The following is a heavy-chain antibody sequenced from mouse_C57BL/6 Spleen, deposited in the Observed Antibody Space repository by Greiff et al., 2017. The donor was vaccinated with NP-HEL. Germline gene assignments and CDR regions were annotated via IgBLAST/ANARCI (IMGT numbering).Heavy chain of an antibody. CDR3: ARGGDLLEYFDV. D-gene: IGHD2-1*01. J-gene: IGHJ1*03. V-gene: IGHV5-4*01. Sequence: EVQGVESGGGLVKPGGSLKLSCAASGFTFSSYAMSWVRQTPEKRLEWVATISDGGSYTYYPDNVKGRFTISRDNAKNNLYLQMSHLKSEDTAMYYCARGGDLLEYFDVWGTGTTVTVSS. CDR1: GFTFSSYA. CDR2: ISDGGSYT.